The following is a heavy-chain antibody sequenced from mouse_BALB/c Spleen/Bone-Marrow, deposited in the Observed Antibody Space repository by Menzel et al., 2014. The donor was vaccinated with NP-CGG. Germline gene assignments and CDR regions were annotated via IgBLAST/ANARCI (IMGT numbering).Heavy chain of an antibody. J-gene: IGHJ1*03. CDR2: INPSSGYA. V-gene: IGHV1-4*01. CDR3: TRITTVVRYFDV. Sequence: QVQLQQSGAELARPGASVKMSCKASGYTLTTYTIHWVKQRPGQGLEWIGYINPSSGYANYNQNFKDKATLTADKSSSTAYMQLSSLTSEDSAVYYCTRITTVVRYFDVWGTGTTVTVSS. D-gene: IGHD1-1*01. CDR1: GYTLTTYT.